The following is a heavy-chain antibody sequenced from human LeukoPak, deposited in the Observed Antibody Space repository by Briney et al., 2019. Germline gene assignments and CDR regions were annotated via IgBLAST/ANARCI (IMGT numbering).Heavy chain of an antibody. Sequence: PGGSLRLSCAASGFTFSSYAMSWVRQAPGKGLEWVSSISSSSSYIYYADSVKGRFTISRDNAKNSLYLQMNSLRAEDTAVYYCARDPFYYYYMDVWGKGTTVTVSS. J-gene: IGHJ6*03. V-gene: IGHV3-21*01. CDR1: GFTFSSYA. D-gene: IGHD3-3*02. CDR2: ISSSSSYI. CDR3: ARDPFYYYYMDV.